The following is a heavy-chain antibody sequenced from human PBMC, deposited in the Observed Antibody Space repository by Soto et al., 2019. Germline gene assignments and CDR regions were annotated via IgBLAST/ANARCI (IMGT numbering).Heavy chain of an antibody. CDR2: INPSGGST. CDR1: GYTFTSYY. V-gene: IGHV1-46*01. J-gene: IGHJ4*02. D-gene: IGHD2-15*01. CDR3: ARNGYCSGGSCYSVPIDY. Sequence: ASVTVPCKASGYTFTSYYMHWGRQDPGQGLEWLGIINPSGGSTSYAQKFQGRVTMTRDTSTSTVYMERSSLRSEDTAVYYCARNGYCSGGSCYSVPIDYLGQGTRVAVSS.